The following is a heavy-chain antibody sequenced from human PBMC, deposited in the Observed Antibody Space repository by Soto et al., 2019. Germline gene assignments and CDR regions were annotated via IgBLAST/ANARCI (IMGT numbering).Heavy chain of an antibody. Sequence: PSETLSLTCTVSGGSISSYYWSWIRQPPGKGLGWIGYIYYSGSTNYNPSLKSRVTISVDTSKNQFSLKLSSVTAADTAVYYCAANPYDYIWGSYRPYFDYWGQGALVTVSS. CDR1: GGSISSYY. D-gene: IGHD3-16*02. V-gene: IGHV4-59*01. J-gene: IGHJ4*02. CDR2: IYYSGST. CDR3: AANPYDYIWGSYRPYFDY.